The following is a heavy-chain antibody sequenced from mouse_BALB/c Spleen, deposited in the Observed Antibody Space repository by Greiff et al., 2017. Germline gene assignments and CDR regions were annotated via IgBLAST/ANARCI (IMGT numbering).Heavy chain of an antibody. D-gene: IGHD2-1*01. CDR2: ISSGSSTI. CDR1: GFTFSSFG. Sequence: EVKVVESGGGLVQPGGSRKLSCAASGFTFSSFGMHWVRQAPEKGLEWVAYISSGSSTIYYADTVKGRFTISRDNPKNTLFLQMTSLRSEDTAMYYCARSPFYGNYLFDYWGQGTTLTVSS. CDR3: ARSPFYGNYLFDY. J-gene: IGHJ2*01. V-gene: IGHV5-17*02.